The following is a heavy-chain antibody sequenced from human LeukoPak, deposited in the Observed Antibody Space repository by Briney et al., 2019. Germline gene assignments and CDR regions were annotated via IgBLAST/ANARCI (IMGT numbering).Heavy chain of an antibody. CDR3: ARGPRITMIVVVKAAFDY. CDR2: INHSGST. Sequence: SETLSLTCAVYGGSFSGYYWSWIRQPPGKGLEWIGEINHSGSTNYNPSLKSRVTISVDTSKNQFSLKLSSVTAADTAVYYCARGPRITMIVVVKAAFDYWGQGTLVTASS. V-gene: IGHV4-34*01. CDR1: GGSFSGYY. D-gene: IGHD3-22*01. J-gene: IGHJ4*02.